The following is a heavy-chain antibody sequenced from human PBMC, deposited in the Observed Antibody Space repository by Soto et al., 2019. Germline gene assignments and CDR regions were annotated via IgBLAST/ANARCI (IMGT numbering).Heavy chain of an antibody. CDR3: AIHGDPDYYSSGYHYHNY. CDR1: GFTFSSYA. CDR2: ISGSGGST. Sequence: EVQLLESGGGLVQPGGSLRLSCAASGFTFSSYAMSWVRQAPGKGLEWVSAISGSGGSTYYADSVKGRFTISRDNSNNTRYLQMNSLSAEDTAVYYCAIHGDPDYYSSGYHYHNYWGQGTLVTVSS. J-gene: IGHJ4*02. D-gene: IGHD3-22*01. V-gene: IGHV3-23*01.